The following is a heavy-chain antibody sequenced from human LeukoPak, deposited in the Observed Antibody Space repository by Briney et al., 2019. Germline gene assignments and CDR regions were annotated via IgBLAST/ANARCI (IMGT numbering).Heavy chain of an antibody. CDR2: ISSSSSYI. D-gene: IGHD1-20*01. CDR1: GFTFSSYS. Sequence: PGGSLRLSCAASGFTFSSYSMNWVRQAPGKGLEWVSSISSSSSYIYYADSVKGRFTISRDNAKNSLYLQMNSLRAEDTAVYYCARAITGTTRGIDYWGQGTLVTVSS. CDR3: ARAITGTTRGIDY. V-gene: IGHV3-21*01. J-gene: IGHJ4*02.